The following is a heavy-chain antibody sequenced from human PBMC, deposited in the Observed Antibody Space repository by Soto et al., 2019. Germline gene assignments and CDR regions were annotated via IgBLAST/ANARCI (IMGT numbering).Heavy chain of an antibody. CDR2: ISGSGGST. V-gene: IGHV3-23*01. CDR3: AKRPQSYYYYGMDV. J-gene: IGHJ6*02. CDR1: GFTFSSYA. Sequence: GGSLRLSCAASGFTFSSYAMSWVRQAPGKGLEWVSAISGSGGSTYYADSVKGRFTISRDHSKNTLYLQMNSLRAEDTAVYYCAKRPQSYYYYGMDVWGQGTTVTVSS.